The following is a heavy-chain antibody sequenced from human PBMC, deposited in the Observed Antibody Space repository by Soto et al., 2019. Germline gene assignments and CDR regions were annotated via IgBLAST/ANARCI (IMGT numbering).Heavy chain of an antibody. CDR2: INHSRST. Sequence: PSETLSLTCAVYGGSFSDYYWNWIRQPPGKGLEWIGEINHSRSTNYNPSLKSRVTISVDRSKNQFSLKLSSVTAADTAVYYCARLPRGYNYGMDVWGQGTTVTVSS. V-gene: IGHV4-34*01. CDR1: GGSFSDYY. J-gene: IGHJ6*02. CDR3: ARLPRGYNYGMDV.